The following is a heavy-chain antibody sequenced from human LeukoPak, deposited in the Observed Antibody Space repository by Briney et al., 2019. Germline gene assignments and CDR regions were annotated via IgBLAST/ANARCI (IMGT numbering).Heavy chain of an antibody. V-gene: IGHV4-34*01. D-gene: IGHD2-2*01. CDR2: INHSGST. J-gene: IGHJ5*02. CDR1: GGSFSGYY. Sequence: SETLSLTCAVYGGSFSGYYWSWIRQPPGKGLEWIGEINHSGSTNYNPSLKSRVTISVDTSKNQFSLKLSSVTAADTAVYYCARVEGIVVVSAAMRFDWFDPWGQGTLVTVSS. CDR3: ARVEGIVVVSAAMRFDWFDP.